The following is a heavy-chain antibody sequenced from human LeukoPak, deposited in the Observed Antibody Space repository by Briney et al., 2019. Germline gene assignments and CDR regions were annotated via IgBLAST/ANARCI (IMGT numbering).Heavy chain of an antibody. CDR3: ARPVCSSGGCNFDY. V-gene: IGHV3-13*01. CDR1: GFTFSSHG. D-gene: IGHD2-15*01. J-gene: IGHJ4*02. CDR2: IGTVGDI. Sequence: GGSLRLSCAASGFTFSSHGMPWVRQATGKGLEWVSAIGTVGDIYYSASVKGRFTISREDYRKSLFLQMNGLRAGGTAIYYCARPVCSSGGCNFDYWGQGTLVTVSS.